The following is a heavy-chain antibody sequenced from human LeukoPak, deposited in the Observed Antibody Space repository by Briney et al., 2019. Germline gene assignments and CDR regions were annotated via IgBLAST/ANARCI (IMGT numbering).Heavy chain of an antibody. CDR3: ARGIVVPAAMRYDYYYYGMDV. CDR2: IIPIFGTA. Sequence: SVKVSCKASGGTFSSYAISWVRQAPGQGLEWMGGIIPIFGTANYAQKFQGRVTITADESTSTAYRELSSLRSEDTAVYYCARGIVVPAAMRYDYYYYGMDVWGKGTTVTVSS. D-gene: IGHD2-2*01. CDR1: GGTFSSYA. V-gene: IGHV1-69*01. J-gene: IGHJ6*04.